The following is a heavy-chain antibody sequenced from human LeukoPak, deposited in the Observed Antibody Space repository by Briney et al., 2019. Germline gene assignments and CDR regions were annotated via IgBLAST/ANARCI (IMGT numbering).Heavy chain of an antibody. CDR1: GRSISSGDYS. J-gene: IGHJ3*02. CDR3: AREVEWLLDSLPDDAFDT. V-gene: IGHV4-30-4*01. CDR2: IFYSGST. Sequence: SQTLSLTGNVSGRSISSGDYSWSWIRQPLGKSLKRIGDIFYSGSTYYNPSLKSRVTISVDTSKDQFSLKLSSVTAADTAVYYCAREVEWLLDSLPDDAFDTWGQGTMVTVSS. D-gene: IGHD3-3*01.